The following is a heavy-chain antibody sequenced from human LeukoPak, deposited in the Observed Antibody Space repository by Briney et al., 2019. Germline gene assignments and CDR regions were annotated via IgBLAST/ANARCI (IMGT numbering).Heavy chain of an antibody. J-gene: IGHJ3*02. D-gene: IGHD2-2*01. CDR1: GGTFSSYT. V-gene: IGHV1-69*04. CDR2: IIPILGIA. CDR3: AREKGYCSSTSCFDAFDI. Sequence: SVKVSSKASGGTFSSYTISWVRQVPGQGREWMGRIIPILGIANYAQKFQGRVTITADKSTSTAYMELSSLRSEDTAVYYCAREKGYCSSTSCFDAFDIWGQGTMVTVSS.